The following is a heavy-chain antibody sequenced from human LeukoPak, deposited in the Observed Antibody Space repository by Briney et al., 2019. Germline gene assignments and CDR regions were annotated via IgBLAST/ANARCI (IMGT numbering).Heavy chain of an antibody. CDR2: IYHSGST. D-gene: IGHD3-10*01. V-gene: IGHV4-38-2*01. J-gene: IGHJ4*02. CDR3: ARHRPVTGSSSRTFDY. Sequence: SETLSLTCAVSGYSISSGYYWGWIRQPPGKGLEWIGSIYHSGSTYYNPSLKSRVTISVDTSKNQFSLKLSSVTAADTAVYYCARHRPVTGSSSRTFDYWGQGTLVTVSS. CDR1: GYSISSGYY.